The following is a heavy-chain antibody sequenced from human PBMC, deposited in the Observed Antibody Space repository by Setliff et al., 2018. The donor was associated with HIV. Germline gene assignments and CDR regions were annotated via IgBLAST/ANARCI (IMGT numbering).Heavy chain of an antibody. CDR3: ARDWAEDYYGSGSFQY. CDR2: INPNSGGT. D-gene: IGHD3-10*01. CDR1: GYMFSGFH. J-gene: IGHJ1*01. V-gene: IGHV1-2*06. Sequence: ASVKVSCKASGYMFSGFHMHWVRQAAGQGLEWMGRINPNSGGTNYAQKFQGRVNMTRDTSISTAYMELSRLRSDDTAVYYCARDWAEDYYGSGSFQYWGQGTLVTVSS.